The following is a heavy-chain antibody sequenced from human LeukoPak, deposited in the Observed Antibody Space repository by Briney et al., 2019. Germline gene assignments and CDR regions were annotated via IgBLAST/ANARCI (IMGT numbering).Heavy chain of an antibody. Sequence: PSETLSLTCTVSGGSISSYYWSWIRQPAGKGLEWIGRIYTSGSTNYNPSLKSRVTISVDTSKNQFSLKLSSATAADTAVYYCARDARYGYYYYYMDVWGKGTTVTVSS. CDR2: IYTSGST. D-gene: IGHD1-1*01. CDR3: ARDARYGYYYYYMDV. J-gene: IGHJ6*03. CDR1: GGSISSYY. V-gene: IGHV4-4*07.